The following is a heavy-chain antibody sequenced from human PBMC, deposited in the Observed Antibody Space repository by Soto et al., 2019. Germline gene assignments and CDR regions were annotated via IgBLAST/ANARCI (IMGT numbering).Heavy chain of an antibody. CDR3: ARGGHIAVVTDSFDS. J-gene: IGHJ4*02. CDR1: GYPFNTYY. D-gene: IGHD2-21*02. V-gene: IGHV1-46*02. CDR2: IHPSGGGS. Sequence: ASVKVSCKSSGYPFNTYYLHWVRQAPGQGLEWMGMIHPSGGGSTYAQKFLGRVTMTMDTSTSTVFMELTSLRSADTAVYYCARGGHIAVVTDSFDSWGQGTLVTVSS.